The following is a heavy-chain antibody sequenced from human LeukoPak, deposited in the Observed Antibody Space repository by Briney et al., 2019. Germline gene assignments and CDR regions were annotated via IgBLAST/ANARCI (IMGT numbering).Heavy chain of an antibody. D-gene: IGHD3-22*01. J-gene: IGHJ4*02. V-gene: IGHV1-69*01. CDR2: IIPIFGTA. Sequence: ASVKVSCKASGGTFSSYAISWVRQAPGQGLEWMGGIIPIFGTANYAQKFQGRVTITADESTSTAYMELCSLRSEDTAVYYCARVYHDSSGYWSPRFEYFDYWGQGTLVTVSS. CDR3: ARVYHDSSGYWSPRFEYFDY. CDR1: GGTFSSYA.